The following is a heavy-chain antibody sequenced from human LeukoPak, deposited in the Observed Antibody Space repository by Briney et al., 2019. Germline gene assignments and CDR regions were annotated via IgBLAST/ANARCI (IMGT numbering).Heavy chain of an antibody. V-gene: IGHV4-34*01. J-gene: IGHJ6*04. CDR1: GESLSGYY. Sequence: PSETLSLTCAVYGESLSGYYWNWFRQPPGKGLEWIGEINHSGTTNYNPSLESRVTLLLDTSKNQFSLNLRSVPAADTAIYYCARGPYGLDVWGTGTTVTVSS. CDR3: ARGPYGLDV. CDR2: INHSGTT.